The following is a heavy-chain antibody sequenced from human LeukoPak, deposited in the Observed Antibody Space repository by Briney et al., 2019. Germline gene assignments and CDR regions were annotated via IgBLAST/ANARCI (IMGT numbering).Heavy chain of an antibody. CDR2: ISSSSSYI. CDR1: GFTFSSYS. D-gene: IGHD3-3*01. CDR3: AREVTIFGVVIGY. V-gene: IGHV3-21*01. Sequence: GGSLRLSCAASGFTFSSYSMNWVRQAPGKGLEWVSSISSSSSYIYYADSVKGRFTISRDNAKNSLYLQMNSLRAEDTAVYYCAREVTIFGVVIGYWGQGTLVTVSS. J-gene: IGHJ4*02.